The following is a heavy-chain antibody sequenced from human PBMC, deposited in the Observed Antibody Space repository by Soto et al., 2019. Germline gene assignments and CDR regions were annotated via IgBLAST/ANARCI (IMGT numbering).Heavy chain of an antibody. Sequence: SETLSLTCAVSGGSISSYYWSWIRQPPGKGLEWIGYISANGSTNYNPSLKSRVTISIDTSMNEFSMELRSMTAADTAVYYCARNSEYSSSTDYWGQGTLVTVS. CDR3: ARNSEYSSSTDY. V-gene: IGHV4-59*01. CDR2: ISANGST. CDR1: GGSISSYY. D-gene: IGHD6-6*01. J-gene: IGHJ4*02.